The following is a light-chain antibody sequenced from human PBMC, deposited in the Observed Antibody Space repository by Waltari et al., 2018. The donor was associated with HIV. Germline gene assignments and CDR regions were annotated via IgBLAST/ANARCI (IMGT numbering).Light chain of an antibody. Sequence: QSALTQPPSASGSPGQSVTIACTGTSSDVVGYDYVSWYQQHPRKDSKLLIYGVSNRPSGVPDRFSGSKSGNTASLTVSGLQAEDEADYYCSSFAGTNNLVFGGGTKLTVL. CDR1: SSDVVGYDY. J-gene: IGLJ2*01. CDR3: SSFAGTNNLV. CDR2: GVS. V-gene: IGLV2-8*01.